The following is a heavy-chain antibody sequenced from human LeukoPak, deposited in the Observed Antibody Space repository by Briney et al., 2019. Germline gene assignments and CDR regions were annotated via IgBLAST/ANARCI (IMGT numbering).Heavy chain of an antibody. Sequence: GSLRLSCAASGFTFSSYSMNWVRQAPGKGLEWVSSISSSSSYIYYADSVKGRFTISRDNTKNSLYLQMNSLRAEDTAVYYCARDVIAAAGSYWGQGTLVTVSS. CDR3: ARDVIAAAGSY. J-gene: IGHJ4*02. CDR2: ISSSSSYI. V-gene: IGHV3-21*01. CDR1: GFTFSSYS. D-gene: IGHD6-13*01.